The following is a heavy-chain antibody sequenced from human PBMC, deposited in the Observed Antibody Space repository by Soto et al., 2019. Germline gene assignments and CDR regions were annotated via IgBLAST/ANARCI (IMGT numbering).Heavy chain of an antibody. Sequence: QVQLQQSGPGLVKPSQTLSLTCAISGDSVSSDSAAWNWIRQSPSRGLEWLGRTYYRSKWYNDYAVSVNGRITINPDTSKSHFSLQLNSVTPEDTAVYYCVRSRVFIAVAGMATYYYYYGMDVWGQGTTVTVSS. D-gene: IGHD6-19*01. CDR2: TYYRSKWYN. CDR3: VRSRVFIAVAGMATYYYYYGMDV. V-gene: IGHV6-1*01. CDR1: GDSVSSDSAA. J-gene: IGHJ6*02.